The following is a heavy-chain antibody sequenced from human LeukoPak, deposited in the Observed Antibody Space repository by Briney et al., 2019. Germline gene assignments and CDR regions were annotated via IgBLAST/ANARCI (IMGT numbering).Heavy chain of an antibody. D-gene: IGHD3-22*01. CDR1: GFTFSSYG. Sequence: PGGSLRLSCAASGFTFSSYGMHWVRRAPGKGLEWVAFIRYDGSNKYYADPVKGRFTISRDNSKNTLYLQMNSLRAEDTAVYYCAKGEYYYDSSGQIDYWGQGTLVTVSS. J-gene: IGHJ4*02. V-gene: IGHV3-30*02. CDR3: AKGEYYYDSSGQIDY. CDR2: IRYDGSNK.